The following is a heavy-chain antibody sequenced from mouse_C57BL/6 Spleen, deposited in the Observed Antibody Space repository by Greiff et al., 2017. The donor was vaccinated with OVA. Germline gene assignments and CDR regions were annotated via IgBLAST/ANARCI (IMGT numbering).Heavy chain of an antibody. Sequence: VQLQQPGAELVRPGSSVKLSCKASGYTFTSYWLDWVKQRPEQGLEWIGNIYPSDSETHYNQKFKDKATLTVDKSSSTAYMQLSSLTSEYSAVYYCARGMPWFAYWGQGTLVTVSA. CDR2: IYPSDSET. J-gene: IGHJ3*01. V-gene: IGHV1-61*01. CDR3: ARGMPWFAY. CDR1: GYTFTSYW. D-gene: IGHD2-10*02.